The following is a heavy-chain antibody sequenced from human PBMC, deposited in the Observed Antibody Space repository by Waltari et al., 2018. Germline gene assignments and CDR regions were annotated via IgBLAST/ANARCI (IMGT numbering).Heavy chain of an antibody. CDR1: GFTFASYA. CDR3: AKSGLQSSGFGYFFDY. CDR2: ISGGGGST. D-gene: IGHD3-3*01. J-gene: IGHJ4*02. V-gene: IGHV3-23*04. Sequence: ELQLVESGGGLVQPGGSLRLSCAASGFTFASYAMNWVRQAPGKAVEGVSGISGGGGSTYDADSVKGRFTISRDNSESTLYLQMNSLRAEDTAVYYCAKSGLQSSGFGYFFDYWGQGTLVTVSA.